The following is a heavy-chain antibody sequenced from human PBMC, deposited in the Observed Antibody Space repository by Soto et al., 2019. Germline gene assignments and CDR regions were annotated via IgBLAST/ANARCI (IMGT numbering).Heavy chain of an antibody. CDR3: AHDLWGH. V-gene: IGHV3-30*03. CDR2: MSYDGSNS. Sequence: GRSLRLSCAASGFTFSSYGIHWVRQAPGKGLEWVAVMSYDGSNSFYADSLKGRFTISRDNSKNTLYLQMNSLRAEDTAVYYCAHDLWGHWGQGTLVTVSS. J-gene: IGHJ4*02. D-gene: IGHD3-10*01. CDR1: GFTFSSYG.